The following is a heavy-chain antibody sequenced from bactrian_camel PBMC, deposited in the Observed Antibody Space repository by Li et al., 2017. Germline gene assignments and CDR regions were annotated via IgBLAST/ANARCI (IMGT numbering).Heavy chain of an antibody. CDR2: ISGDGRT. D-gene: IGHD6*01. CDR3: VAERYGGCALVSNYGY. CDR1: GYSVDTYD. Sequence: VQLVESGGDSVQAGGSLRLSCTASGYSVDTYDTYCMGWFRQGPGKEREGVASISGDGRTTYGDSVKGRFTISRDKSKNKLFLQMNNLKPEDTARYYCVAERYGGCALVSNYGYWGQGTQVTVS. V-gene: IGHV3S55*01. J-gene: IGHJ6*01.